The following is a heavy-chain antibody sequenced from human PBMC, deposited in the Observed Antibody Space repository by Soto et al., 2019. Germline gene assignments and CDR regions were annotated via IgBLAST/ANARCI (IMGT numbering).Heavy chain of an antibody. V-gene: IGHV5-51*01. Sequence: PGESLKISCKGSGYSFTSYWIGWVRQMHGKGLEWMGIIYPGDSDTRYSPSFQGQVTISADKSISTAYLQWSSLKASDTAMYYCTSQYCSGGSCYSFGIDASDIWGQGTMVTVSS. CDR1: GYSFTSYW. J-gene: IGHJ3*02. CDR3: TSQYCSGGSCYSFGIDASDI. D-gene: IGHD2-15*01. CDR2: IYPGDSDT.